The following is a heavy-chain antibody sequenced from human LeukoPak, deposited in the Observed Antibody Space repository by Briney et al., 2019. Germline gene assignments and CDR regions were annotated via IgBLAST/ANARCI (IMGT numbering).Heavy chain of an antibody. V-gene: IGHV4-30-2*01. Sequence: SETLPLTCAVSGGSISSGGYSWSWIRQPPGKGLEWIGYIYHSGSTYYNPSLKSRVTISVDRSKNQFSLKLSSVTAADTAVYYCARVAGSGGSRLGLYTYFDYWGQGTLVTVSS. CDR1: GGSISSGGYS. CDR3: ARVAGSGGSRLGLYTYFDY. J-gene: IGHJ4*02. D-gene: IGHD2-15*01. CDR2: IYHSGST.